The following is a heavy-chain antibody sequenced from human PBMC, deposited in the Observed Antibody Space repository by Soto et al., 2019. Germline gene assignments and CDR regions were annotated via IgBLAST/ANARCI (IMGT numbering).Heavy chain of an antibody. J-gene: IGHJ4*02. D-gene: IGHD3-3*01. Sequence: LSLTCTVSGGSISSGGYYWSWIRQHPGKGLEWIGYIYYSGSTYYNPSLKSRVTISVDTSKNQFSLKLSSVTAADTAVYYCARQVDYDFWSGYPDYWGQGTLVTVSS. CDR1: GGSISSGGYY. CDR2: IYYSGST. CDR3: ARQVDYDFWSGYPDY. V-gene: IGHV4-31*03.